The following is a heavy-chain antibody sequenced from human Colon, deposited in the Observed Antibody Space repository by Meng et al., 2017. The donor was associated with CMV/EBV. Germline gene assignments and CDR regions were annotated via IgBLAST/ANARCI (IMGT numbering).Heavy chain of an antibody. J-gene: IGHJ6*02. CDR2: ISSSGSTI. D-gene: IGHD6-19*01. CDR1: GFTFSSYE. CDR3: ARDCIAVARGVYYYYGMDV. V-gene: IGHV3-48*03. Sequence: GESLKISCAASGFTFSSYEMNWVRQAPGKGLEWVSYISSSGSTIYYADSVKGRFTISRDNAKNSLYLQMNSLRAEDTAVYYCARDCIAVARGVYYYYGMDVWGQGTTVTVSS.